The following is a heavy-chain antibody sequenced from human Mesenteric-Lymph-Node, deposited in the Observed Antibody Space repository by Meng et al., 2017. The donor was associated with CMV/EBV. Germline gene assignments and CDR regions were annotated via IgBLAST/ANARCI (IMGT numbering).Heavy chain of an antibody. CDR2: MYSDDSST. V-gene: IGHV3-23*03. CDR3: AKGGGYYFDY. D-gene: IGHD6-25*01. CDR1: GFTVSSNY. J-gene: IGHJ4*02. Sequence: GGSLRLSCAASGFTVSSNYMTWVRQAPGKGLEWVSVMYSDDSSTYYADSVKGRFTISRDNSKNTLYLQMNSLRAEDTAVYYCAKGGGYYFDYWGQGTLVTVSS.